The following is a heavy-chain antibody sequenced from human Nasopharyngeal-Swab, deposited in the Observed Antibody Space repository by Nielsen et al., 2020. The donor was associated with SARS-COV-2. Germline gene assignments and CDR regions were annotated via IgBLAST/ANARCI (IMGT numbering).Heavy chain of an antibody. Sequence: ASVKVSCKVSGYTLTELSMHWVRQAPGKGLEWMGGFDPEDGETIYAQKFQGRVTMTEDTSTDTAYMELSSLRSEDTAVYYCARPGGSGDPYWYFDLWGRGTLVTVSS. CDR3: ARPGGSGDPYWYFDL. CDR1: GYTLTELS. D-gene: IGHD3-16*01. V-gene: IGHV1-24*01. J-gene: IGHJ2*01. CDR2: FDPEDGET.